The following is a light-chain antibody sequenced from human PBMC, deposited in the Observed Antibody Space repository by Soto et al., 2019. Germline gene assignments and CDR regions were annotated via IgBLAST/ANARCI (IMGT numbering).Light chain of an antibody. CDR3: QQSYTIPDT. Sequence: IQMTQSPSSLSASVGDRVTITCRASQSIGSYLNWYQQIPGKAPKLLIFAASTLQSGVPLRFGGSGSGTDFILTIYSLQPEDFATYFCQQSYTIPDTFGQGTRLEIK. CDR2: AAS. J-gene: IGKJ5*01. CDR1: QSIGSY. V-gene: IGKV1-39*01.